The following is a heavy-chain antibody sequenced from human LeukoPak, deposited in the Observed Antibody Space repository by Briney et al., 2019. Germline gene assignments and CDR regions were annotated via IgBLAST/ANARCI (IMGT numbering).Heavy chain of an antibody. V-gene: IGHV3-23*01. Sequence: GGSLRLSCAASGFTFSSCAMSWVRQAPGKGLEWVSAISGSGGSTYYADSVKGRFTISRDNSKNTLYLQMNSLRAEDTAVYYCAKDRATFMVRGVMDYWGQGTLVTVSS. CDR2: ISGSGGST. D-gene: IGHD3-10*01. J-gene: IGHJ4*02. CDR3: AKDRATFMVRGVMDY. CDR1: GFTFSSCA.